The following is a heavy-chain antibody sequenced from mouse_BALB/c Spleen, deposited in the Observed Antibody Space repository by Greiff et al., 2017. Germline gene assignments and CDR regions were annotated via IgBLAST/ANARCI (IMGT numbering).Heavy chain of an antibody. CDR1: GYTFTSYW. V-gene: IGHV1-87*01. J-gene: IGHJ3*01. D-gene: IGHD1-1*01. Sequence: QVQLQQSGAELARPGASVKLSCKASGYTFTSYWMQWVKQRPGQGLEWIGAIYPGDGDTRYTQKFKGKATLTADKSSSTAYMQLSSLASEDSAVYYCARGDYGSSSAWFAYWGQGTLVTVSA. CDR3: ARGDYGSSSAWFAY. CDR2: IYPGDGDT.